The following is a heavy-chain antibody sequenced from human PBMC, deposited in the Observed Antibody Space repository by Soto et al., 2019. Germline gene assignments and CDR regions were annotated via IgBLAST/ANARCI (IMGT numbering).Heavy chain of an antibody. CDR3: ARLRPDGGLGWFDP. V-gene: IGHV4-39*01. D-gene: IGHD3-16*01. Sequence: SETLSLTCTVSGGSISSSSYYWGWIRQPPGKGLEWIGSIYYSGSTYYNPSLKSRVTISVDTSKNQFSLKLSSVTAADTAVYYCARLRPDGGLGWFDPWGQGTLVTVSS. CDR2: IYYSGST. CDR1: GGSISSSSYY. J-gene: IGHJ5*02.